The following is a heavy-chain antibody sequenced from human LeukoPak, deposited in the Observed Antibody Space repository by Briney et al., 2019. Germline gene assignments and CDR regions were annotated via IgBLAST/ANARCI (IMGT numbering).Heavy chain of an antibody. J-gene: IGHJ3*02. D-gene: IGHD7-27*01. CDR1: GFTFSSYG. CDR2: IRYDGSNK. CDR3: AKATNWGWGDAFDI. Sequence: GGSLRLSCAASGFTFSSYGMHWVRQAPGKGLEWVAFIRYDGSNKYYADSVKGRFTISRDNSKNTLYLQMNSLRAEGTAVYYCAKATNWGWGDAFDIWGQGTMVTVSS. V-gene: IGHV3-30*02.